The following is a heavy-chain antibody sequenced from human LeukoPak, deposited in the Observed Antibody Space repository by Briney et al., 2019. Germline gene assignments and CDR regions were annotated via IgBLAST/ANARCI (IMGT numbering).Heavy chain of an antibody. J-gene: IGHJ4*02. CDR3: ATWYLGGYYYVRSTKFDY. Sequence: GASVKVSCKVSGYTLTELSMHWVRQAPGKGLEWMGGFDPEDGETIYAQKFQGRVTMTEDTSTDTAYMELSSLRSKDTAVYYCATWYLGGYYYVRSTKFDYWGQGTLVTVSS. CDR2: FDPEDGET. D-gene: IGHD3-22*01. V-gene: IGHV1-24*01. CDR1: GYTLTELS.